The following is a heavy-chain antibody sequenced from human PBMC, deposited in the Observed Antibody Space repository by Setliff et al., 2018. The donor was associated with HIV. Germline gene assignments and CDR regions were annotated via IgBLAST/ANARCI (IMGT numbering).Heavy chain of an antibody. D-gene: IGHD6-13*01. Sequence: HPGGSLRLSCAASGFTYSGYWMSWVRQAPGKGPEWLANINQDGSDKYYMYSVKGRFTISRDNAKNSLYLQMNSLRADDTAIYYCARGGASSLPLDYWGHGTLVTVSS. CDR1: GFTYSGYW. CDR3: ARGGASSLPLDY. J-gene: IGHJ4*01. V-gene: IGHV3-7*01. CDR2: INQDGSDK.